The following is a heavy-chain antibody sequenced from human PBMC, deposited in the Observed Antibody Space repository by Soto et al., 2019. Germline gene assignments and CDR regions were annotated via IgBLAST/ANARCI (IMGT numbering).Heavy chain of an antibody. CDR1: GFPFSSFG. Sequence: GGSLRLSCAASGFPFSSFGLHWVRRAPGKGPDWVAVISSDGSKKFYSDSVQGRFTISRDNLKNTLHLQMNSLRPADTAVYYCAATSHWGRGTLVTVAS. J-gene: IGHJ4*02. V-gene: IGHV3-30*03. CDR3: AATSH. CDR2: ISSDGSKK.